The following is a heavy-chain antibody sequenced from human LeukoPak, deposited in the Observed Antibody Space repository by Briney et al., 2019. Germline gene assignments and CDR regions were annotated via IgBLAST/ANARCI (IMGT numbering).Heavy chain of an antibody. CDR3: ARHKRSGSYSYYYYGMDV. CDR1: GGSISSYY. CDR2: IYYSGST. J-gene: IGHJ6*02. Sequence: SETLSLTCTVSGGSISSYYWSWIRQPPGKGLEWIGYIYYSGSTNYNPSLKSRVTISVDTSKNQFSLKLSSVTAADTAVYYCARHKRSGSYSYYYYGMDVWGQGTTVTVSS. D-gene: IGHD1-26*01. V-gene: IGHV4-59*08.